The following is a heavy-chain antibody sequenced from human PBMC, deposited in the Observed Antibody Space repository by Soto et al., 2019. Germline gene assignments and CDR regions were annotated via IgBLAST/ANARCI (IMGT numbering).Heavy chain of an antibody. CDR1: GFTFSNAW. CDR2: IKSKTDGGTT. J-gene: IGHJ4*02. V-gene: IGHV3-15*07. CDR3: TTGAYYDILTGYYLGVY. D-gene: IGHD3-9*01. Sequence: PGGSLRLSCAASGFTFSNAWMNWVRQAPGKGLEWVGRIKSKTDGGTTDYAAPVKGRFTISRDDSKNTLYLQMNSLKTEDTAVYYCTTGAYYDILTGYYLGVYWGQGTLVTVSS.